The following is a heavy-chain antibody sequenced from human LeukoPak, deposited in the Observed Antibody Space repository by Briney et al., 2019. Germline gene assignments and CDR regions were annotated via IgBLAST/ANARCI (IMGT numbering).Heavy chain of an antibody. D-gene: IGHD6-19*01. V-gene: IGHV4-59*01. CDR1: GGSMSNYY. CDR2: IYYSGST. J-gene: IGHJ4*02. Sequence: SETLSLTCTVSGGSMSNYYWSWIRQPPGKGLEWIGYIYYSGSTNYNPSLKSRVTISVDTSKNQFSLKLSSVTAADTAVYYCARDEYSSGWPYFDYWGQGTLVTVSS. CDR3: ARDEYSSGWPYFDY.